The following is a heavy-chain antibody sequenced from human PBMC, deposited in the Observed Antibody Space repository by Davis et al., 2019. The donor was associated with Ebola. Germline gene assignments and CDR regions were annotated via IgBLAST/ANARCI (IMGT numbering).Heavy chain of an antibody. Sequence: SVKVSCKASGGTFSSDSISWVRQAPGQGLEWMGGISPILGLTNYVEKFQGRVTIAADESTSTAYMELGSLRSEDTAVYYCARGQIVGEHVGGYYFNYMDVWGKGTTVIVSS. CDR3: ARGQIVGEHVGGYYFNYMDV. J-gene: IGHJ6*03. V-gene: IGHV1-69*10. D-gene: IGHD2-21*01. CDR1: GGTFSSDS. CDR2: ISPILGLT.